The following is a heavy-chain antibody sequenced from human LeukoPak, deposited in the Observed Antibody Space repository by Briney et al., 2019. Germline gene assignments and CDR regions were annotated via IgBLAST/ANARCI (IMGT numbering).Heavy chain of an antibody. J-gene: IGHJ4*02. CDR2: ISGSGGST. CDR3: AKPRGPSRFFDY. V-gene: IGHV3-23*01. Sequence: GGSLRLSCVASGFTFSSYAMGWVRQAPGKGLEWVSAISGSGGSTYYPDSVKGRFTISRDNSKNTLYLQMNSLRAEDTAVYYCAKPRGPSRFFDYWGQGTLVTVSS. D-gene: IGHD6-13*01. CDR1: GFTFSSYA.